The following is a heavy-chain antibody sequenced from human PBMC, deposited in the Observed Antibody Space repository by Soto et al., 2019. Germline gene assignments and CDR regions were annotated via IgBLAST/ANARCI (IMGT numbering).Heavy chain of an antibody. J-gene: IGHJ6*02. D-gene: IGHD4-17*01. CDR1: GFTFSDYY. V-gene: IGHV3-11*01. CDR2: ISSSGSTI. CDR3: ASPTVTQHSGMDV. Sequence: QVQLVESGGGLVKPGGSLRLSCAASGFTFSDYYMSWIRQAPGKGLEWVSYISSSGSTIYYADSVKGRFTTSRENAKNALYMQMNSLRAEEPAVYYCASPTVTQHSGMDVWGQGTTVTVSS.